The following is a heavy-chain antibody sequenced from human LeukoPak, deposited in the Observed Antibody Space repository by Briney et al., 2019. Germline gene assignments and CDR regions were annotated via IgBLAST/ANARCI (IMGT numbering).Heavy chain of an antibody. CDR2: INLDGTDI. Sequence: GGSLTLSCAASGFSFSTHSMNWVRQASGKGLEWISFINLDGTDIHYGESVKGRFTISRDNAKNSLYLQMHTLRAEDTAVYYCAKDQWKDIVVVPAALDYWGQGTLVTVSS. D-gene: IGHD2-2*01. V-gene: IGHV3-21*04. CDR1: GFSFSTHS. J-gene: IGHJ4*02. CDR3: AKDQWKDIVVVPAALDY.